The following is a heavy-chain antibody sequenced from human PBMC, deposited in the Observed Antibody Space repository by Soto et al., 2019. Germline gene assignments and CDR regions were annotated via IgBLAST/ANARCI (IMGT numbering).Heavy chain of an antibody. Sequence: SETLSLTCTVSGGSISSYYWSWIRQPPGKGLEWIGYIYYSGSTNYNPSLKSRVTISVDTSKNQFSLKLSSVTAADTAVYYCAGLPYDYIWGPHGGFDPWGQGTLVTVSS. CDR2: IYYSGST. J-gene: IGHJ5*02. D-gene: IGHD3-16*01. CDR3: AGLPYDYIWGPHGGFDP. CDR1: GGSISSYY. V-gene: IGHV4-59*08.